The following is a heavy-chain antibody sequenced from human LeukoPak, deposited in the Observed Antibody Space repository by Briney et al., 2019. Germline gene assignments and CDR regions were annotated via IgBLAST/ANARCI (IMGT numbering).Heavy chain of an antibody. CDR2: IKQDGSEK. V-gene: IGHV3-7*03. Sequence: PGGSLRLSCATSGFTFSSYWMSWVRQAPGKGLEWVANIKQDGSEKFYVDSVKGRFTISRDNAKNSLYVQMNSLRVEDTAIYYCAKAPRGYYYDSSGYSDYWGQGTLVTVSS. D-gene: IGHD3-22*01. CDR3: AKAPRGYYYDSSGYSDY. J-gene: IGHJ4*02. CDR1: GFTFSSYW.